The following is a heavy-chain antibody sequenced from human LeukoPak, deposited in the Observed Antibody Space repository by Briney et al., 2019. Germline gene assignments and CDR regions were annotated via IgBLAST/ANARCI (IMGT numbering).Heavy chain of an antibody. J-gene: IGHJ4*02. CDR3: ARLFRKLGRFDY. CDR2: IYYSGST. Sequence: PSETLSLTCTVSGGSISSSSYYWGWIRQPPGKGLEWIGSIYYSGSTYYNPSLKSRVTISVDTSKNQFSLKLSSVTAADTAVYYCARLFRKLGRFDYWGQGTLVTVFS. V-gene: IGHV4-39*01. CDR1: GGSISSSSYY. D-gene: IGHD1-26*01.